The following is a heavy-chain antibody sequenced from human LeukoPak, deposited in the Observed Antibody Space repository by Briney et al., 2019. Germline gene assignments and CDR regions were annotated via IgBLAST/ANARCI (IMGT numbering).Heavy chain of an antibody. CDR3: ARVIAAADSHYYYYMDV. CDR1: GGSISSGSYY. Sequence: SETLSLTCTVSGGSISSGSYYWSWIRQPAGKGLEWIGRIYTSGSTNYNPSLKSRVTISVDTSKNQFSLKLSSVTAADTAVYYCARVIAAADSHYYYYMDVWGKGTTVTVSS. D-gene: IGHD6-13*01. CDR2: IYTSGST. J-gene: IGHJ6*03. V-gene: IGHV4-61*02.